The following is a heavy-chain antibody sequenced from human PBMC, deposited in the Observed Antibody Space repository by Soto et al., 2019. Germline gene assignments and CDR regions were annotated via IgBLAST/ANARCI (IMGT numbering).Heavy chain of an antibody. CDR1: GGTFSSYT. CDR2: IIPILGIA. J-gene: IGHJ5*02. V-gene: IGHV1-69*02. D-gene: IGHD3-3*01. Sequence: GASVKVSCKASGGTFSSYTISWVRQAPGQGLEWMGRIIPILGIANYAQKFQGRVTITADKSTSTAYMELSSLRSEDTAVYYCARTERRGYYPVSGFDPWGQGTLVTVSS. CDR3: ARTERRGYYPVSGFDP.